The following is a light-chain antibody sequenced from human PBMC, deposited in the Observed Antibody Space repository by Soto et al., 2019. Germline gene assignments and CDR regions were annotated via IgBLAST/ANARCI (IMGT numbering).Light chain of an antibody. J-gene: IGKJ1*01. CDR1: QSVSTY. Sequence: EIVLTQSPATLSLSPGERATLSCRASQSVSTYLAWYQQKPCQAPRLRIYDAPKRATGIPVRFSGSGSGTDFTLTITSLEPEDFGVYYCQQRSNWPPTWTFGQGTKVDIK. CDR3: QQRSNWPPTWT. CDR2: DAP. V-gene: IGKV3-11*01.